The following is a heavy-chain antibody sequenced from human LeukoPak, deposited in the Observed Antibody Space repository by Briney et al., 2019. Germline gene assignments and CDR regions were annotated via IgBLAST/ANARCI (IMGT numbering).Heavy chain of an antibody. J-gene: IGHJ4*02. CDR2: IIPIFGTA. D-gene: IGHD2-21*02. V-gene: IGHV1-69*01. CDR3: AICGGYCREYYFDD. Sequence: SVKVSCKASGGAFSSYAISWVRQAPGQELEWMGGIIPIFGTANYAQKFQGRVTITADASTSTAYMELSSLRSEDTAVYCCAICGGYCREYYFDDWGQGTLVTVSS. CDR1: GGAFSSYA.